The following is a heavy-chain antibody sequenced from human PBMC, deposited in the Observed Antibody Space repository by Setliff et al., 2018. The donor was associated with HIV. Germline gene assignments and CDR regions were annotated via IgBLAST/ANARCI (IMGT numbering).Heavy chain of an antibody. CDR2: IYPNEDRT. V-gene: IGHV1-46*01. J-gene: IGHJ4*02. D-gene: IGHD1-26*01. CDR3: AREPSGSGHYFYFDY. Sequence: ASVKVSCKASGYTFTSYYIHWVRQAPGQGLEWMGIIYPNEDRTTYAQEFQGRVIMTRDTSTSTVYMELSSLRSEDTAVYYCAREPSGSGHYFYFDYWGQGTLVTVSS. CDR1: GYTFTSYY.